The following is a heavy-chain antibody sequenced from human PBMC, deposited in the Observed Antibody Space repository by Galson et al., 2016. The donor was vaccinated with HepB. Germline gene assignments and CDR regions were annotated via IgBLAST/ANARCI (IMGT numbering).Heavy chain of an antibody. Sequence: SLRLSCAVSGFTFSGYAMSWVRQAPGKGLQWVSTISGSGGSTYYADSVRGRFRISRHNSKNTLYLQMSSLRAEDTAVYYCAKDQAEGFLESWPCYYYGVDGWGKGTTVTVSS. V-gene: IGHV3-23*01. CDR2: ISGSGGST. D-gene: IGHD3-3*01. J-gene: IGHJ6*04. CDR3: AKDQAEGFLESWPCYYYGVDG. CDR1: GFTFSGYA.